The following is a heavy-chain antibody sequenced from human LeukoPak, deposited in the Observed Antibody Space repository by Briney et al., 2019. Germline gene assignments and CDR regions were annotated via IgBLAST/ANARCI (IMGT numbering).Heavy chain of an antibody. CDR2: IYYSGST. Sequence: PSETLSLTCTVSGVSLSSYSWRWIRQPPGKGLEWIGYIYYSGSTNYITSLKSLATMSVDTSKNQFSLKLSSVTAADTAVYYCARPKYPPYWYFDLWGRGTLVTVSS. CDR3: ARPKYPPYWYFDL. CDR1: GVSLSSYS. V-gene: IGHV4-59*08. D-gene: IGHD6-6*01. J-gene: IGHJ2*01.